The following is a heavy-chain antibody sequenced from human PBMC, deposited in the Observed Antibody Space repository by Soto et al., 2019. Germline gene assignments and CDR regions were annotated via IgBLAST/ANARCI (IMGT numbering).Heavy chain of an antibody. CDR2: IVVGSGNT. CDR1: GFTFTSSA. CDR3: AAVGPPGYSSSWHRDYYYGMDV. D-gene: IGHD6-13*01. Sequence: EASVKVSCKASGFTFTSSAVQWVRQARGQRLEWIGWIVVGSGNTNYAQKFQERVTITRDMSTSTAYMELSSLRSEDTAVYYCAAVGPPGYSSSWHRDYYYGMDVWGQGTTVTVSS. V-gene: IGHV1-58*01. J-gene: IGHJ6*02.